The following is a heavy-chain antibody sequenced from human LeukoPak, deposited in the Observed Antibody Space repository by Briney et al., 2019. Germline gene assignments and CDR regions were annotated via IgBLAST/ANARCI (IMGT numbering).Heavy chain of an antibody. D-gene: IGHD1-26*01. V-gene: IGHV3-23*01. CDR3: AKQKRAGATPFDY. Sequence: GGSLRLSCAASGFTFSSYAMNWVRQAPGKGLAWVSGINNSGGSTYYADSVKGRFTISRDNSKNTLYLQMNSLGAEDTAVCYCAKQKRAGATPFDYWGQGTLVTVSS. CDR2: INNSGGST. CDR1: GFTFSSYA. J-gene: IGHJ4*02.